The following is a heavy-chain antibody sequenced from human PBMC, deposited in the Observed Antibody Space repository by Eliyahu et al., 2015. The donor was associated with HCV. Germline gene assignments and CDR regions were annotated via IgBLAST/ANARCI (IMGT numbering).Heavy chain of an antibody. CDR1: GYTFTSYY. V-gene: IGHV1-46*04. D-gene: IGHD3-22*01. CDR2: INPSGGST. J-gene: IGHJ4*02. Sequence: QVQLVQSGAEVKKPGASVKVSCKASGYTFTSYYMHWVRQAPGQGLEWMGIINPSGGSTSYAQKLQGRVTMTRDTSTSTVYMELSSLRSEDTAVYYCARGQGYYYDSRGVFDYWGQGTLVTVSS. CDR3: ARGQGYYYDSRGVFDY.